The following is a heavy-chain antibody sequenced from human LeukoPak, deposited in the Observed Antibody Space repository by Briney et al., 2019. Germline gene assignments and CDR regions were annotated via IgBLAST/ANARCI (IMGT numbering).Heavy chain of an antibody. V-gene: IGHV6-1*01. Sequence: SQTLSLTCAISGDRVSSQSATWNWIRQSPSRGLEWLGRTYYRSKWYNDYAISVKGRITITPDTPKNQFSLQLKSVTPEDTAVYYCARDHWYDILSFDYWGQGSLVTVSS. CDR2: TYYRSKWYN. CDR1: GDRVSSQSAT. J-gene: IGHJ4*02. D-gene: IGHD3-9*01. CDR3: ARDHWYDILSFDY.